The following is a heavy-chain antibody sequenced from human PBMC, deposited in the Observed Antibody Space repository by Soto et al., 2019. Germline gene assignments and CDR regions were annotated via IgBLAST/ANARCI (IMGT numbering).Heavy chain of an antibody. CDR2: IYYSGST. CDR3: AREGGKRGWFDP. CDR1: GGSISSGGYY. V-gene: IGHV4-31*03. D-gene: IGHD1-26*01. J-gene: IGHJ5*02. Sequence: SETLSLTCTVSGGSISSGGYYWSWIRQHPGKGLEWIGYIYYSGSTYYNPSLKSRVTISVDTSKNQFSLKLSSVTAADTAVYYCAREGGKRGWFDPWGQGTLVTVSS.